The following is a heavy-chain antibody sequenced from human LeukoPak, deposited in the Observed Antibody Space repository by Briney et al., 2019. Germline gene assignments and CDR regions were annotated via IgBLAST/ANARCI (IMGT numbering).Heavy chain of an antibody. CDR2: ISYEDGSNK. CDR3: SKERPEEYYASGSYFDY. J-gene: IGHJ4*02. V-gene: IGHV3-30*18. D-gene: IGHD3-10*01. CDR1: ALTLRSFG. Sequence: GGSLRLSCAASALTLRSFGIHSVRQAPGKGLKWVAAISYEDGSNKYYADSVKGRFTISRDNSKYTVYLEMNSLRVENTAMYYCSKERPEEYYASGSYFDYWGQGTLVTVSS.